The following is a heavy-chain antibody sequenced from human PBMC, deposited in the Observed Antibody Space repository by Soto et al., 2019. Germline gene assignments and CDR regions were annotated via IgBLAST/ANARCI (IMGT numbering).Heavy chain of an antibody. CDR3: ARPYEGGYSSNNHYCYDLDV. V-gene: IGHV1-69*01. CDR1: GGTFSRYS. Sequence: QVQLVQSGAEVKKPGSSVKVSCKISGGTFSRYSISWLRQAPGQGLEWLGGIVPIFGTRHYAQKFQDRVTITTDESATTAHMELSNLRSEHTAVSDGARPYEGGYSSNNHYCYDLDVWGQGTAVTVSS. J-gene: IGHJ6*02. D-gene: IGHD3-22*01. CDR2: IVPIFGTR.